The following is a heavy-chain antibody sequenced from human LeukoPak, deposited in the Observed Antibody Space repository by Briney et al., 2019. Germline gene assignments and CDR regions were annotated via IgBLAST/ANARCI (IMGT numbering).Heavy chain of an antibody. Sequence: GRSLRLSCAASGFTFSRHGMHWVRQAPGKGLEWVSSISSSSSYIYYADSVKGRFTISRDNAKNSLYLQMNSLRAEDTAVYYCARGLYYDSGSYYNVPYYYGMDVWGQGTTVTVSS. CDR2: ISSSSSYI. V-gene: IGHV3-21*01. CDR1: GFTFSRHG. D-gene: IGHD3-10*01. J-gene: IGHJ6*02. CDR3: ARGLYYDSGSYYNVPYYYGMDV.